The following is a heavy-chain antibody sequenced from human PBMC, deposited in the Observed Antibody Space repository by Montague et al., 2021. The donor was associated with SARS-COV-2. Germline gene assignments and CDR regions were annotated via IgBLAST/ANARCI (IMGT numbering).Heavy chain of an antibody. CDR1: GGSFSGYS. CDR3: ARGARQGDGYRPGRFCS. V-gene: IGHV4-34*01. J-gene: IGHJ5*02. CDR2: INHSGST. Sequence: SETLSLTCAVYGGSFSGYSWNWIRQPPGKGLEWIGEINHSGSTNYNPSLKSRVTMSVDTSKNQLSLNLTSVTAADTAVYYCARGARQGDGYRPGRFCSWGQGTLVTVSS. D-gene: IGHD5-18*01.